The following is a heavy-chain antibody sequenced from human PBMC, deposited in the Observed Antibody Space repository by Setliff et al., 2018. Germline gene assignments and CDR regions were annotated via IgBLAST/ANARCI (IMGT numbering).Heavy chain of an antibody. CDR1: GYTFTGYY. Sequence: ASVKVSCKASGYTFTGYYMHWVRQAPGQGLEWMGWINPNSGGTNYAQKFQGRVTMTGDTSISTAYMELSRLRSDDTAVYYCARDHDEEPVADEGEGRFDPWGQGTLVTVSS. CDR3: ARDHDEEPVADEGEGRFDP. CDR2: INPNSGGT. J-gene: IGHJ5*02. D-gene: IGHD6-19*01. V-gene: IGHV1-2*02.